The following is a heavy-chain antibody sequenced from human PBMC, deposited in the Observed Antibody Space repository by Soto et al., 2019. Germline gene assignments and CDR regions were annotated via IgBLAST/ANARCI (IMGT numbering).Heavy chain of an antibody. CDR2: INHSGST. CDR1: GGSFSGYY. Sequence: QVQLQQWGAGLLKPSETLSLTCAVYGGSFSGYYWTWIRQPPGTGLEWIGEINHSGSTNYNPSLKSRVTISVDTSMNQFPLKLTSVTAADTAVYYCARDKITGLFDYWGQGTLVTVSS. D-gene: IGHD2-8*02. J-gene: IGHJ4*02. CDR3: ARDKITGLFDY. V-gene: IGHV4-34*01.